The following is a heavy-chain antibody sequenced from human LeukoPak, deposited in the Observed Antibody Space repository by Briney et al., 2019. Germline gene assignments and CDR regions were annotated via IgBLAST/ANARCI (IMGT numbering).Heavy chain of an antibody. J-gene: IGHJ6*02. D-gene: IGHD6-6*01. V-gene: IGHV1-3*01. Sequence: ASVKVSCKASGYTFTSYAMHWVRQAPGQRLEWMGWINAGNGNTKYSQKFQGRVTIPRDTSASTAYMELSSLRSEDTAVYYCARLPLRSIAVGYYGMDVWGQGTTVTVSS. CDR2: INAGNGNT. CDR3: ARLPLRSIAVGYYGMDV. CDR1: GYTFTSYA.